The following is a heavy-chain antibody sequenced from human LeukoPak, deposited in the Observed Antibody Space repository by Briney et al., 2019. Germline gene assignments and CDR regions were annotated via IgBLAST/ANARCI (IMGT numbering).Heavy chain of an antibody. Sequence: SETLSLTCTVSGGSISSNSYYWGWIRQPPGKGLAWIGSIYYSGSTFYNPSLKSRVTISVDTSKNQFSLKLSSVTAADTAVYYCAGRDSSWSFDYWGQGTLVTVSS. CDR3: AGRDSSWSFDY. CDR2: IYYSGST. D-gene: IGHD6-13*01. V-gene: IGHV4-39*07. CDR1: GGSISSNSYY. J-gene: IGHJ4*02.